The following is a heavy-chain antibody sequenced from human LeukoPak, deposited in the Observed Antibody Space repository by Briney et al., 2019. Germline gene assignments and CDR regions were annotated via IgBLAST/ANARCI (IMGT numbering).Heavy chain of an antibody. D-gene: IGHD3-3*01. V-gene: IGHV3-74*01. CDR1: GLTFSSYW. CDR3: AKGSGFGYFGDYYFDY. Sequence: GGSLRLSCAASGLTFSSYWMHWVRHAPGKGVVWVSRINGDGSYTNYADSVEGRFTISRDNAKNTLYLQMNSLRAEDTAVYYCAKGSGFGYFGDYYFDYWGQGTLVTVSS. CDR2: INGDGSYT. J-gene: IGHJ4*02.